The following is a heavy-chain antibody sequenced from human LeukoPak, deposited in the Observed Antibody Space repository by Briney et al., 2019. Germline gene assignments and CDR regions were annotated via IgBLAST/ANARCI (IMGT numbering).Heavy chain of an antibody. V-gene: IGHV3-7*03. CDR2: INPDGRDT. CDR1: GFTFNRCW. D-gene: IGHD3-10*01. CDR3: ANWKSGSATYFDD. Sequence: GGSLRLSCVVSGFTFNRCWMNWVRQAPGKGLEWVAHINPDGRDTYYVDSVKGRFTISRDNAQNSMYLQMNSLRAEDTAVYYCANWKSGSATYFDDWGQGTLVTVSS. J-gene: IGHJ4*02.